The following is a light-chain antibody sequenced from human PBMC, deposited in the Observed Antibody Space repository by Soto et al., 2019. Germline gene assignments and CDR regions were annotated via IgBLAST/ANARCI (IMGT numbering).Light chain of an antibody. CDR2: DDS. Sequence: VLTQPPSVSVAPGQTAKITCGGNIIGRNSVHWYQQKPGQAPVLVVHDDSDRPSGIPERFSASTSGNTATLTISRVDAGDEADYFCQVWDSSADHYVFGTGTKVTVL. J-gene: IGLJ1*01. CDR1: IIGRNS. CDR3: QVWDSSADHYV. V-gene: IGLV3-21*02.